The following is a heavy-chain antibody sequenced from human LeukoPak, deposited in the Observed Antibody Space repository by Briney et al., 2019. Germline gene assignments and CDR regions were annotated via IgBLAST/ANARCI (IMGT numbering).Heavy chain of an antibody. CDR3: AKDPDHDFWSGPFNY. D-gene: IGHD3-3*01. V-gene: IGHV3-23*01. Sequence: PGGSLRLSCAASGFTFTNYAMTWVRQAPGKGLEWVSSINYSGDRTSYADPLKGRFTISRDNSKNTLFLQMDSLRVDDTAIYYCAKDPDHDFWSGPFNYWGQGALVSVSS. J-gene: IGHJ4*02. CDR1: GFTFTNYA. CDR2: INYSGDRT.